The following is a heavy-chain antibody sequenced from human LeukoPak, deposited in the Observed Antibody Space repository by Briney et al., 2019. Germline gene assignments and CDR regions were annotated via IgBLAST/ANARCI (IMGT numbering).Heavy chain of an antibody. J-gene: IGHJ4*02. V-gene: IGHV3-23*01. D-gene: IGHD3-10*01. Sequence: GGSLRLSCAASGFSFGSYAMSWVRQAAGKGLEWVSEICGSVSGSFDCTHYADSVKGRFTISRDNSKNTLYLQMNSLRAEDTAVYYCAKDAARPYYYGSGSYYNHFDYWGQGTLVTVSS. CDR2: ICGSVSGSFDCT. CDR3: AKDAARPYYYGSGSYYNHFDY. CDR1: GFSFGSYA.